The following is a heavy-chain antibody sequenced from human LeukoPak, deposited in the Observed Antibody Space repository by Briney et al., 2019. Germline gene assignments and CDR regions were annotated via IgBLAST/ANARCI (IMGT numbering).Heavy chain of an antibody. V-gene: IGHV3-23*01. CDR1: GFTFSSFS. D-gene: IGHD3-22*01. CDR2: ISGSGGSP. CDR3: ARVLNYYDSSGYYFSY. J-gene: IGHJ4*02. Sequence: PGGSLRLSCAASGFTFSSFSMSWVRQAPGKGLDWVPVISGSGGSPYYADSVKGRFTISRDNSKNTLYLQMNSLRAEDTAAYYCARVLNYYDSSGYYFSYWGQGTLVTVSS.